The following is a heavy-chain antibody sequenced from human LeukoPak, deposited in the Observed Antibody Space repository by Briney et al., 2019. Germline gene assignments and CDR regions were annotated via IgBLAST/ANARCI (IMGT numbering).Heavy chain of an antibody. CDR1: GGTFSSYA. D-gene: IGHD2-2*02. CDR2: IIPIFGTA. J-gene: IGHJ4*02. CDR3: ARHCSSTSCYTGDY. V-gene: IGHV1-69*13. Sequence: RASVKVSCKASGGTFSSYAISWVRQAPGQGLEWMGGIIPIFGTANYAQKFQGRVTITADESTSTAYMELSSLRSEDTAVYYCARHCSSTSCYTGDYWGQGTLVTVSS.